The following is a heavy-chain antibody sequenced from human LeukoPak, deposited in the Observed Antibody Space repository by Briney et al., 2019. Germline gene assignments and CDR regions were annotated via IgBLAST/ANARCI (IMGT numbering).Heavy chain of an antibody. CDR2: VGGSGDTT. CDR3: ARDAGMTIFYTDY. CDR1: GFSFSRYT. Sequence: GGSLRLSCAASGFSFSRYTMSWVRQAPGKGLEWVSFVGGSGDTTYYADSVKGRFTISRDNSRNTLYLQMKSLRADDTAVYYCARDAGMTIFYTDYWGLGTPVTVSS. D-gene: IGHD3-3*01. V-gene: IGHV3-23*01. J-gene: IGHJ4*02.